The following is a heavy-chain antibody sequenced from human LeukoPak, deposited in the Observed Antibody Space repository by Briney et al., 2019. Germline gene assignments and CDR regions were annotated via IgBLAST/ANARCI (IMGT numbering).Heavy chain of an antibody. Sequence: SQTLSLTCTVSGGSISSGGYYWSWIRQHPGKGLEWIGYIYYSGSTYYNPSLKSRVTMSVDTSKNQFSLKLSSVTAADTAVYYCARESYYYDSSGYSHFDYWGQGTLVTVSS. J-gene: IGHJ4*02. V-gene: IGHV4-31*03. CDR2: IYYSGST. CDR3: ARESYYYDSSGYSHFDY. CDR1: GGSISSGGYY. D-gene: IGHD3-22*01.